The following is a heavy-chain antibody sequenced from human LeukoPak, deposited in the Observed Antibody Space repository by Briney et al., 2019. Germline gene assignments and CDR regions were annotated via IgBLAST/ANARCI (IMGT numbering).Heavy chain of an antibody. J-gene: IGHJ6*03. CDR3: ARAYSSGWPYYYYYMDV. CDR2: IYYSGST. V-gene: IGHV4-39*01. CDR1: GGSISSSSYY. D-gene: IGHD6-19*01. Sequence: SETLSLTCTVSGGSISSSSYYWGWIRQPPGQGLEWIGSIYYSGSTYYNPSLRSRVPISVDTSKNQFSLRLRSVRAAGTAVYYCARAYSSGWPYYYYYMDVWGKRTTVTVSS.